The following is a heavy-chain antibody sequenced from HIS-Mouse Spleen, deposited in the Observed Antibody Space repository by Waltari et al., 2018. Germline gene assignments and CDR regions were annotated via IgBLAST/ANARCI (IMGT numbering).Heavy chain of an antibody. Sequence: QLQLQESGPGLVKPSETLSLTCTVSGGSISSSSYYWGWIRQPPGKGLEWIGGIDYSRRTYSNPSLKSRVTISVDTSKNQFSLKLSSVTAADTAVYYCAREIPYSSSWYDWYFDLWGRGTLVTVSS. V-gene: IGHV4-39*07. CDR1: GGSISSSSYY. J-gene: IGHJ2*01. CDR3: AREIPYSSSWYDWYFDL. D-gene: IGHD6-13*01. CDR2: IDYSRRT.